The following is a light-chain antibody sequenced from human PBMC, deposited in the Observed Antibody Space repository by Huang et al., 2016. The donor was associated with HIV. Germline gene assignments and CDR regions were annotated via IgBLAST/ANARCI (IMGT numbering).Light chain of an antibody. CDR2: GAS. J-gene: IGKJ2*01. Sequence: EIVMTQSPATLSGSPGERATLSCRASQSVSSNLAWYQQKPGQAPRLLIYGASTRATGIPARFSGSGSGTDFTLTISSLQSEDFAVYYCQQYNNWPYTFGQGTKLEIK. CDR3: QQYNNWPYT. V-gene: IGKV3-15*01. CDR1: QSVSSN.